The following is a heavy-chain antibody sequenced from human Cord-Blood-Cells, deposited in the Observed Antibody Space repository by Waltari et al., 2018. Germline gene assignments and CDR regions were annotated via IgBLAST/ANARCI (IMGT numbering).Heavy chain of an antibody. V-gene: IGHV1-8*01. CDR2: MNPNSGNT. CDR3: VRVGTYCSSTSCYYWCDP. Sequence: QVQLVQSGAEVKKPAASVNVSCKASGYTFTSYAINWVRQATGQGLEWMGWMNPNSGNTGYAQKFQGRVTMTRNTSISTAYMELSSLRSEDTAVYYCVRVGTYCSSTSCYYWCDPWGQGTLVTVSS. D-gene: IGHD2-2*01. CDR1: GYTFTSYA. J-gene: IGHJ5*02.